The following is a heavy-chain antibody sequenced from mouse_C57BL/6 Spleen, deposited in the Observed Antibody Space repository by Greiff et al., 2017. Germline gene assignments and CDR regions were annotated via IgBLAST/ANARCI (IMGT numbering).Heavy chain of an antibody. V-gene: IGHV1-22*01. CDR3: ARRITGTADD. J-gene: IGHJ2*01. D-gene: IGHD4-1*01. CDR2: INPNNGGT. CDR1: GYTFTDYN. Sequence: VQLKESGPELVKPGASVKMSCKASGYTFTDYNMHWVKQSHGKSLEWIGYINPNNGGTSYNQKFKGKATLTVNKSSSTAYMELRSLTSEDSAVYYCARRITGTADDWGQGTTLTVSS.